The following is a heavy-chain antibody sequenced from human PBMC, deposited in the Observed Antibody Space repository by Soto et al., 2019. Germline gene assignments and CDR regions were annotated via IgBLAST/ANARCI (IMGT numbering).Heavy chain of an antibody. Sequence: QVQLVESGGGVVQPGRSLRLSCAASGFTFSSYAMHWVRQAPGKGLEWVAVISYDGSNKYYADSVKGRLTISRDNSKNTLYLQMNSLRAEDTAVYYCARGIVVVTAHVDYWGQGTLVTVSS. CDR2: ISYDGSNK. J-gene: IGHJ4*02. CDR3: ARGIVVVTAHVDY. V-gene: IGHV3-30-3*01. D-gene: IGHD2-21*02. CDR1: GFTFSSYA.